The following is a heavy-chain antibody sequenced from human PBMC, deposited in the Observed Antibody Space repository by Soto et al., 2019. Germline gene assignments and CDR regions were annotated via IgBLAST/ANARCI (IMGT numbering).Heavy chain of an antibody. Sequence: GGSLRLSCAASVFTFSSYAMSWVRQAPGKGLEWVSAISGSGGSTYYADSVKGRFTISRDNSKNTLYLQMNSLRAEDTAVYYCAKDLTGYSSGWYQDAFDIWGQGTMVTVSS. V-gene: IGHV3-23*01. D-gene: IGHD6-19*01. CDR1: VFTFSSYA. CDR2: ISGSGGST. CDR3: AKDLTGYSSGWYQDAFDI. J-gene: IGHJ3*02.